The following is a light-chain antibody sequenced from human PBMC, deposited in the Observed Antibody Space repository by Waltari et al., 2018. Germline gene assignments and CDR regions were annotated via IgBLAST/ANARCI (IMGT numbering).Light chain of an antibody. J-gene: IGKJ1*01. CDR2: HAS. CDR1: QSVGKY. Sequence: EVVLTQSPGTLSLYTGERATLSCSAIQSVGKYLAWYQQKPGKAPRLLIYHASTRAPGIPDRFSGSGSVTDFSLTISRLEPEDFAVYYCQKYDYLPATFGQGTKVEIK. CDR3: QKYDYLPAT. V-gene: IGKV3-20*01.